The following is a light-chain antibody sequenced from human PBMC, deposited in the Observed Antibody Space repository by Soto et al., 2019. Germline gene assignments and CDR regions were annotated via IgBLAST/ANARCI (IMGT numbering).Light chain of an antibody. CDR2: DNS. Sequence: SYELTQPPSVSVAPGQTATISCGENNIDSRTVHWYQQKPGQAPLLVVYDNSFRPSGIPNRFSGSNSGNTATLTISRVEGGDDADYYCQVWDNLHDHSSVFGTG. CDR1: NIDSRT. V-gene: IGLV3-21*02. J-gene: IGLJ1*01. CDR3: QVWDNLHDHSSV.